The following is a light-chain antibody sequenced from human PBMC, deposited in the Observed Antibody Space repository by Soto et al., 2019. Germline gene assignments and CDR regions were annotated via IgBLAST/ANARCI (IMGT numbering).Light chain of an antibody. CDR2: AAS. Sequence: DIQMTQYQSSLSASVGDRVTITCRASQTIGTYLNWYQQTPGKAPNLLIYAASTFQRGVPSRFSGSGSRTDFTLTISSLQPEDFTTYFCQQSYSAPITFGQGTRLEIK. V-gene: IGKV1-39*01. CDR3: QQSYSAPIT. J-gene: IGKJ5*01. CDR1: QTIGTY.